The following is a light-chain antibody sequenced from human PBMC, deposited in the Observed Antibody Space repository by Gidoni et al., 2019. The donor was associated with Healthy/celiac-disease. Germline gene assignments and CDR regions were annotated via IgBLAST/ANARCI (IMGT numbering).Light chain of an antibody. V-gene: IGKV1-33*01. CDR2: DAS. Sequence: DIQMTQSPSSLSASVGDRATITCQASQDISNDLNWYQQKPGKAPKLLIYDASNLETGVPSRFSGSGSGTDFTLTISSLQPEDIATYYCQQYDNLPVTFGGGTKVEIK. CDR3: QQYDNLPVT. CDR1: QDISND. J-gene: IGKJ4*01.